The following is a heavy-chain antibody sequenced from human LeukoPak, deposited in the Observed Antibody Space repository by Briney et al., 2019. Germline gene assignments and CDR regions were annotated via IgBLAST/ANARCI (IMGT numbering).Heavy chain of an antibody. CDR3: ARSGHYYDNSGSYDY. CDR1: GFTFSSYA. D-gene: IGHD3-22*01. V-gene: IGHV3-23*01. Sequence: GGSLRLSCAASGFTFSSYAMSWVRQAPGKGLEWVSAISGSGGSTYYAASVKGRFTISRDNSKNTLYLQMNSLRAGDTAGYYCARSGHYYDNSGSYDYWGQGTLVTVSS. J-gene: IGHJ4*02. CDR2: ISGSGGST.